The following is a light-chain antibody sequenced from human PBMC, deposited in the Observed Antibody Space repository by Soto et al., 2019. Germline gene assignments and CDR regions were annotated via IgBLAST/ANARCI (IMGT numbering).Light chain of an antibody. CDR3: QQYGSSPPWT. CDR1: QSVSSNY. J-gene: IGKJ1*01. V-gene: IGKV3-20*01. CDR2: GAS. Sequence: EIVLTQSPGTLSLSPGERATLSCRASQSVSSNYLVWYQQKPGQAPRLLIHGASSRATGIPERFSGSGSGTDFTLTISRLEPEDFAVYYCQQYGSSPPWTFGQGTKVEIK.